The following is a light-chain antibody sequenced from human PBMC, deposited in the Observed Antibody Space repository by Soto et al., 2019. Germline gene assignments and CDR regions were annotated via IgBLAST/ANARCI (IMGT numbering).Light chain of an antibody. CDR2: LNSDGSH. J-gene: IGLJ2*01. CDR1: SGHINYD. Sequence: QPVLTQSPSASASLGASVKLTCTLSSGHINYDIAWHQQQPQKGHRFLIKLNSDGSHSTWDGIPDLFSASSSGAERYTTISTHPSEDEADYYCQNWVTGIHIFGGGTKLTVL. CDR3: QNWVTGIHI. V-gene: IGLV4-69*01.